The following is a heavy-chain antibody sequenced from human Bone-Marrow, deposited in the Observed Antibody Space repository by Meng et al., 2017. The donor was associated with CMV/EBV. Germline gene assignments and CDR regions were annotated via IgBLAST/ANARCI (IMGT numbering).Heavy chain of an antibody. J-gene: IGHJ6*02. Sequence: SVKVSCKASGGTFSSYAISWVRQAPGQGLEWMGGIIPIFGTANYAQKFQGRVTITTDESTSTAYMELSSLRSEDTAVYYCARGITYYDFWSGSNYHYYGMDVWGQGTTVTVSS. CDR2: IIPIFGTA. CDR1: GGTFSSYA. CDR3: ARGITYYDFWSGSNYHYYGMDV. V-gene: IGHV1-69*05. D-gene: IGHD3-3*01.